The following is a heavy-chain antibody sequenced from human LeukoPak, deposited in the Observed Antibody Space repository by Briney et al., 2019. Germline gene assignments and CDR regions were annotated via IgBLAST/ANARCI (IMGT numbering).Heavy chain of an antibody. CDR1: GGSIPSDY. CDR3: ARGAYSNYLSVGY. D-gene: IGHD4-11*01. J-gene: IGHJ4*02. V-gene: IGHV4-59*01. CDR2: LLYSGST. Sequence: SETLSLTCAISGGSIPSDYWSWIRQTPGKGLEWIGYLLYSGSTNYNPSLKSRVTMSIDTSKNQFSLKLRSVTAADTAVYYCARGAYSNYLSVGYWGQGILVTVSS.